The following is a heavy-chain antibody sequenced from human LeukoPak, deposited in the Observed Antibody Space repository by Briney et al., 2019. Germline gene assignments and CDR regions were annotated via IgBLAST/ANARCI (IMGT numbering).Heavy chain of an antibody. J-gene: IGHJ5*02. V-gene: IGHV5-51*01. CDR3: ARPRCSSTSCHNWFDP. CDR1: GYSFTGYS. Sequence: GESLKISCKGSGYSFTGYSIGWVPHMPGKGLGWMGIINPGDSDTRYSPSFQGQVTISADKSISTAYLKWSSLKASDTAMYYCARPRCSSTSCHNWFDPWGQGTLVTVSS. CDR2: INPGDSDT. D-gene: IGHD2-2*01.